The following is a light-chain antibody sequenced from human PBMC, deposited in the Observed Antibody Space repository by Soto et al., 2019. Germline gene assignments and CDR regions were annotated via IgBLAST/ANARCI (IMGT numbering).Light chain of an antibody. CDR2: GAS. Sequence: VMTQAPATLSVSPGERATLSCRASQTINNNVAWYQLKDGQVPRLLIYGASTRATDVPARFSGSGSGTEFTLTISRLEPEDFAVYYCQQYGSSPMYSFGQGTKLEIK. CDR1: QTINNN. CDR3: QQYGSSPMYS. J-gene: IGKJ2*03. V-gene: IGKV3-15*01.